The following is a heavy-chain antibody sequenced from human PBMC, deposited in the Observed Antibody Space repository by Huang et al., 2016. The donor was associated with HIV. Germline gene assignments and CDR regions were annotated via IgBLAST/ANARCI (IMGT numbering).Heavy chain of an antibody. V-gene: IGHV1-69*13. Sequence: QVQLVQSGAEVKTPGSSVKVSCKASGGTFSKYAISWVRKVPGQGLEGMGGIITMFGTPNYASKFQGRVTITADDSTSTTYVEVSSLRSEDTALYDCARGQLGSYGDYDVLYWGQGTLVTVSS. D-gene: IGHD4-17*01. CDR1: GGTFSKYA. CDR2: IITMFGTP. CDR3: ARGQLGSYGDYDVLY. J-gene: IGHJ4*02.